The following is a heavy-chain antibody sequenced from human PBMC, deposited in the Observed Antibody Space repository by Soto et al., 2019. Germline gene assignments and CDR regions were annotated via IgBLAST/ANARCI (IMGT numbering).Heavy chain of an antibody. CDR3: ARDSRYCSGGSCYTFDY. Sequence: QVQLVESGGGVVLPGRSLRLSCAASGFTFSYYAMHWVRQAPGKGLEWVAVISLDGSNKYYADSVRGQFTVSRDNSKNTLSLQMNSLRAEDTAVYYCARDSRYCSGGSCYTFDYWGQGTLVTVSS. V-gene: IGHV3-30-3*01. CDR2: ISLDGSNK. D-gene: IGHD2-15*01. J-gene: IGHJ4*02. CDR1: GFTFSYYA.